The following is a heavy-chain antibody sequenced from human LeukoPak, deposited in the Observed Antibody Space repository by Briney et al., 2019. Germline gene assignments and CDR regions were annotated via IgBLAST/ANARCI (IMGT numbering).Heavy chain of an antibody. CDR2: IKQDGSEK. D-gene: IGHD3-16*02. V-gene: IGHV3-7*01. Sequence: GGSLRLSCAASGFTFSIYWMSWVRQAPGKGLEWVANIKQDGSEKYYVDSVKGRFTISRDNAKNSLYLQMNSLRAEDTAVYYCARYIGGYYDYVWGSYRSFDYWGQGTLVTVSS. J-gene: IGHJ4*02. CDR3: ARYIGGYYDYVWGSYRSFDY. CDR1: GFTFSIYW.